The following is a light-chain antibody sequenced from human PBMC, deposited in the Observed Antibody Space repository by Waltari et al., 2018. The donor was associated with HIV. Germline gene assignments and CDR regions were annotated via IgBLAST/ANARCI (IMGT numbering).Light chain of an antibody. CDR2: GAS. J-gene: IGKJ1*01. V-gene: IGKV3-15*01. CDR1: QSVSSN. Sequence: EIVMTQSPATLSVSPGEKVTLSCRASQSVSSNLVWYQQKPGQAPRLLIYGASTRAAGIPARFSGSGAGTEFTLTISSLQSEDFAVYYCQQYHNWPRTFGQGTKVEIK. CDR3: QQYHNWPRT.